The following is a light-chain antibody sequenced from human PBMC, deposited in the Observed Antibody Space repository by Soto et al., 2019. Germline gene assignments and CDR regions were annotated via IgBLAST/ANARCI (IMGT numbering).Light chain of an antibody. J-gene: IGKJ3*01. V-gene: IGKV3-20*01. Sequence: EIVLTQSPGTLSLSPGERATLSCRASQSVSSTYLAWYQQKPGQAPRLLIYGASSRATGIPDRFSGSGYGTDFTLTISRLEPEDFAVYYCQQYGSSPVFTFGPGNKVDIK. CDR1: QSVSSTY. CDR2: GAS. CDR3: QQYGSSPVFT.